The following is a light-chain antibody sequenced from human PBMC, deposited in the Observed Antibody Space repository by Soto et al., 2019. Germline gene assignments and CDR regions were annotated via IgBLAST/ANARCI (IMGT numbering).Light chain of an antibody. J-gene: IGKJ4*01. V-gene: IGKV3-15*01. CDR3: QQYNSWPQLT. CDR2: VAS. Sequence: EIVMTQSPATLSVSPGEGATLSFRASQTVRSNLAWYQQRPGQVPRLLIFVASTRAIGVPARFSGSGSGTEFTLTISSLQSEDFAFYFCQQYNSWPQLTFGGGTKVDIK. CDR1: QTVRSN.